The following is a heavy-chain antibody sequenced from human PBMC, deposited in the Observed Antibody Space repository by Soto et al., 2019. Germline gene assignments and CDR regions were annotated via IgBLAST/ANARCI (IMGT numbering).Heavy chain of an antibody. J-gene: IGHJ4*02. CDR2: FDPENGET. V-gene: IGHV1-24*01. Sequence: ASVKVSCKVSGYSLIELSMHWVRQAPGKGLEWMGGFDPENGETIYAQKFQGRVTMTEDTSTDTVYMQLSSLRSEDTAVYYCATCPPAAVSFDYWGRGTLVTVSS. D-gene: IGHD2-2*01. CDR3: ATCPPAAVSFDY. CDR1: GYSLIELS.